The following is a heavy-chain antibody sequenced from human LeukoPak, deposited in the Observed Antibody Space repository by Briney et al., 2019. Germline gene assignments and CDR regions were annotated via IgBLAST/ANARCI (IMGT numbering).Heavy chain of an antibody. D-gene: IGHD5-18*01. V-gene: IGHV4-59*01. J-gene: IGHJ4*02. CDR2: IYYSGST. CDR3: ARAGGYGLIDY. CDR1: GGSISSYY. Sequence: SETLSLTCTVSGGSISSYYWSWIRQPPGKELGYIGYIYYSGSTNYNPSLKSRVTISVDTSKNQFSLKLSSVTAADTAVYYCARAGGYGLIDYWGQGTMVTVSS.